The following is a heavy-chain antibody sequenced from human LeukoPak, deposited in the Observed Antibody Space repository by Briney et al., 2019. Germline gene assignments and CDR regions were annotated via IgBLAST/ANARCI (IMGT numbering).Heavy chain of an antibody. J-gene: IGHJ4*02. Sequence: AGSLRLSFSASGVTFSRYEMNWVRQAPGKGLHWVSYISSSGSTIYYADSVKGRFTISRDNAKNSLYLQMNSLRAEDTAVYYCARVSSSWYALDDYWGQGTLVTVSS. CDR2: ISSSGSTI. D-gene: IGHD6-13*01. V-gene: IGHV3-48*03. CDR1: GVTFSRYE. CDR3: ARVSSSWYALDDY.